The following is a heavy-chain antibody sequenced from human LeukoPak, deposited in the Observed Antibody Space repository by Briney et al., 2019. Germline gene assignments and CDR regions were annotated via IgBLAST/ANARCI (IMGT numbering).Heavy chain of an antibody. CDR1: GYTFTTDY. V-gene: IGHV1-46*01. J-gene: IGHJ5*02. CDR3: VADPYYDRSSPLRWFDP. CDR2: INPSGGST. Sequence: GASVKVSCKASGYTFTTDYMHWVRQAPGQGLEWMGIINPSGGSTTYAQKFQERVTISRDRSTSTAYMELRSLRSEDTAMYYCVADPYYDRSSPLRWFDPWGQGTLVTVSS. D-gene: IGHD3-22*01.